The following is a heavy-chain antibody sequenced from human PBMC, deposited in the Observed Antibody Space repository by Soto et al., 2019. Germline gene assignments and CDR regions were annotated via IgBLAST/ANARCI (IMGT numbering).Heavy chain of an antibody. CDR1: GFTFSSYA. Sequence: GGSLRLSCAASGFTFSSYAMSWVRQAPGKGLEWVSAISGSGGSTYYADSVKGRFTISGDNSKNTLYLQMNSLRAEDTAVYYCAKGGSIAARRGFNYFDYWGQGTLVTVS. V-gene: IGHV3-23*01. CDR3: AKGGSIAARRGFNYFDY. J-gene: IGHJ4*02. D-gene: IGHD6-6*01. CDR2: ISGSGGST.